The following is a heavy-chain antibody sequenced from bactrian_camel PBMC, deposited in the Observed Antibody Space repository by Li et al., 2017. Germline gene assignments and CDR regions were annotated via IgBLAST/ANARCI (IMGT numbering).Heavy chain of an antibody. CDR3: ATAFSFRSGRWSEPNTYYR. CDR1: NYNVRSGC. J-gene: IGHJ4*01. V-gene: IGHV3S1*01. Sequence: HVQLVESGGGSVQAGGSLRLSCEASNYNVRSGCLAWFRQPRGEEREGVAAISPGGGTTYYADSVKGRFPISRDNARKTLYLVMNNLTAEDTAMYYCATAFSFRSGRWSEPNTYYRWGQGTQVTVS. CDR2: ISPGGGTT. D-gene: IGHD2*01.